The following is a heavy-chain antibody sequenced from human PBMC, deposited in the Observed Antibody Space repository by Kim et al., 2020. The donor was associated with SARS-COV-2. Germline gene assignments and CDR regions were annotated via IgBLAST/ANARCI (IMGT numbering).Heavy chain of an antibody. V-gene: IGHV4-31*03. CDR3: ARAHRTIFGVVEYMDV. CDR2: IYYSGRT. CDR1: GRSISSGGYY. Sequence: SETLSLTCTVSGRSISSGGYYWSWIRQHPGKGLEWIGYIYYSGRTYYNPSLKSRVTISVDTSKNQFSLKLSSVTAADTAVYYCARAHRTIFGVVEYMDVWGQGTTVTVSS. D-gene: IGHD3-3*01. J-gene: IGHJ6*02.